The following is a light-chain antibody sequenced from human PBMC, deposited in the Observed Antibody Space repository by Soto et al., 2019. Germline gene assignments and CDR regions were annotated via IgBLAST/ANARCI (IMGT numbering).Light chain of an antibody. Sequence: EIVLTQSPATLSLSPGERATLSCRASQSVSSSYLAWYQQKPGQAPRLLIYGASNRATGIPDRFSGGGSGTDFTLTISRLEPEDFAVYYCQQYGSSGTCGQGTKGDIK. CDR2: GAS. J-gene: IGKJ1*01. V-gene: IGKV3-20*01. CDR1: QSVSSSY. CDR3: QQYGSSGT.